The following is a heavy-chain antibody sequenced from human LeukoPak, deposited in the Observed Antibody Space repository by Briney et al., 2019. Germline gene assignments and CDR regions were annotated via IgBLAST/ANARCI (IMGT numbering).Heavy chain of an antibody. CDR1: GYTFTSCG. CDR3: ARVRNYYGSGSPDY. CDR2: ISAYNGNT. J-gene: IGHJ4*02. D-gene: IGHD3-10*01. V-gene: IGHV1-18*01. Sequence: XSVKVSCKASGYTFTSCGISWVRQAPGQGLEWMGWISAYNGNTNYAQKLQGRVTMTTDTSTSTAYMELRSLRSDDTAVYYCARVRNYYGSGSPDYWGQGTLVTVSS.